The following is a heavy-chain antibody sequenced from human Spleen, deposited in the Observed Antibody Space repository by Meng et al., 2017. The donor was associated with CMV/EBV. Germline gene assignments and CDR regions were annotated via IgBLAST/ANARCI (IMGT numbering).Heavy chain of an antibody. CDR3: AKAFRSYTTNTYYYYGMDV. D-gene: IGHD1-26*01. CDR1: GFTLSSYA. J-gene: IGHJ6*02. Sequence: GGSLRLSCAASGFTLSSYAMSWVRQAPGKGLEWVSAISGSGGSTYYADSVKGRFTISRDNSKNTLYLQMNSLRAEDTAVYYCAKAFRSYTTNTYYYYGMDVWGQGTTVTVSS. CDR2: ISGSGGST. V-gene: IGHV3-23*01.